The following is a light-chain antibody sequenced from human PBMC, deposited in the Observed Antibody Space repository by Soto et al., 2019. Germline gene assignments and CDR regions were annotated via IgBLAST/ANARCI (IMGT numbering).Light chain of an antibody. CDR3: LHDYDYPLT. CDR1: QDIGND. Sequence: AIPMTQSPSSLSASVGDRVTITCRASQDIGNDLGWYQQKPGKAPKLLIYAASILQGGVPPRFSGSGSGTDFTLTVSSLQPEDFATYYCLHDYDYPLTFGGGTKVEIK. V-gene: IGKV1-6*01. J-gene: IGKJ4*01. CDR2: AAS.